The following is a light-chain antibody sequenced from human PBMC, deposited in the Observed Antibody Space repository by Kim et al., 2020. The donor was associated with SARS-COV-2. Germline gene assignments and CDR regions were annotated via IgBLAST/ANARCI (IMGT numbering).Light chain of an antibody. Sequence: SASVGDSVNISCRASQGVSSWLAWYQQKPGKAPKLLIYAAFRLQSGVPSRFSGSGSGTDFTLTISSLQPEDFATYYCQQTNSLITFGQGTRLESK. CDR3: QQTNSLIT. V-gene: IGKV1-12*01. J-gene: IGKJ5*01. CDR1: QGVSSW. CDR2: AAF.